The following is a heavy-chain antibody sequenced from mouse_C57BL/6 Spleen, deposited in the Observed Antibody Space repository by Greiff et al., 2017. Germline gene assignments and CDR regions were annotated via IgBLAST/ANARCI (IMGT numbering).Heavy chain of an antibody. CDR3: TRGDDYDLYAMDY. CDR1: GYTFTDYE. CDR2: IDPETGGT. Sequence: QVQLQQSGAELVRPGASVTLSCKASGYTFTDYEMHWVKQTPVHGLEWIGAIDPETGGTAYNQKFKGKAILTADKSSSTAYMELRSLTSEDSAVYYCTRGDDYDLYAMDYWGQGTSVTVSS. V-gene: IGHV1-15*01. D-gene: IGHD2-4*01. J-gene: IGHJ4*01.